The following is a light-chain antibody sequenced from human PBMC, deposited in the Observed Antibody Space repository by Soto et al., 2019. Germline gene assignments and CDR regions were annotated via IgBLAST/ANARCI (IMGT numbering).Light chain of an antibody. CDR2: EVS. CDR1: GSAVGGYTY. Sequence: QSVLTQPPSASGSPGQSVTISCTGTGSAVGGYTYVPWYQQHQAKAPKLMIYEVSKRPSGVPDRFSGSKSGNTASLTVSGLQAEDEADYYCSSYAGSNNVVFGGGTKLTVL. V-gene: IGLV2-8*01. J-gene: IGLJ2*01. CDR3: SSYAGSNNVV.